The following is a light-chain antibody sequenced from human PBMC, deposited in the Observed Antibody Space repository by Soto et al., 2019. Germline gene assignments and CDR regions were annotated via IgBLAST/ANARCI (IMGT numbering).Light chain of an antibody. J-gene: IGLJ1*01. Sequence: SVLTQPPSVSGAPGQRVTISCTGSSSDIGAGFDVHWYQHLPGTAPKLLIYGNTNRPSGVPGRFSGSKSGTSASLVITGLQAEDEADYYCQSYENSRTGFYVFGTGTQLTVL. CDR2: GNT. V-gene: IGLV1-40*01. CDR1: SSDIGAGFD. CDR3: QSYENSRTGFYV.